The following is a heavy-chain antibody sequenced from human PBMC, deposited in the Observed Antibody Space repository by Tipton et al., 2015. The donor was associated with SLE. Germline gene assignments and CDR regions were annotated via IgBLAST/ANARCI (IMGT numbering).Heavy chain of an antibody. Sequence: TLSLTCIVSGGSISSGAYLWSWIRQHPGKGLEWIGYIYYSGRTYYNPSLKSRVTISVNTSKNQFSLRLSSVTAADTAMFYCASGTLEWSHEPDYWGQGTLVTVSS. D-gene: IGHD3-3*01. CDR1: GGSISSGAYL. V-gene: IGHV4-31*03. CDR3: ASGTLEWSHEPDY. J-gene: IGHJ4*02. CDR2: IYYSGRT.